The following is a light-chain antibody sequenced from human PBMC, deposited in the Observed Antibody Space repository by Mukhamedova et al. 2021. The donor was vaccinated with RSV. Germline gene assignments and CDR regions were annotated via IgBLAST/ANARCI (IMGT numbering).Light chain of an antibody. J-gene: IGKJ2*01. CDR2: FCS. CDR1: SNGYTY. Sequence: SNGYTYLDWYLQKPGQSPQLLIFFCSNRASGVPDRFSGSGPGTDFTLKISRVAAEDVGVYYCMQALQTPHTFGRGTKLEI. CDR3: MQALQTPHT. V-gene: IGKV2-28*01.